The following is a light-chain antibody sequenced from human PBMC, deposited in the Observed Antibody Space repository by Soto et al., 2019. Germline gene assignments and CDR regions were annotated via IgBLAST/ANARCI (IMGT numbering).Light chain of an antibody. V-gene: IGKV1-9*01. CDR3: QQYKSYPIT. CDR2: AAS. J-gene: IGKJ5*01. Sequence: DIQMTQSPSSLSSSVGDRVTITCRASQGISSYLAWYQQKPGKAPKLLIYAASTLQSGVPSRFSGSGSGTEFTLTISSLQPEDFATYYCQQYKSYPITFGQGTRLENK. CDR1: QGISSY.